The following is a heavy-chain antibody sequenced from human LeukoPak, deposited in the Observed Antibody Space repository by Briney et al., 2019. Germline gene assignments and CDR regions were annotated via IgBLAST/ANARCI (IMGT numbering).Heavy chain of an antibody. V-gene: IGHV3-23*01. D-gene: IGHD2-2*01. CDR1: GFTFSSYA. CDR3: AKDRIVGVPAARFDP. J-gene: IGHJ5*02. CDR2: ISGSGGST. Sequence: GGSLRLSCAASGFTFSSYAMSWVRQAPGKGLEWVSGISGSGGSTYYADSVKGRFTISRDNSKNTLYLQMNSLRAEDTAVYYCAKDRIVGVPAARFDPWGQGTLVTVSS.